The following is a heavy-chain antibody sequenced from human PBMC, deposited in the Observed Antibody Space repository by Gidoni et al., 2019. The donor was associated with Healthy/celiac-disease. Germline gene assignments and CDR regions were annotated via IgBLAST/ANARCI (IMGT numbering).Heavy chain of an antibody. CDR1: GYTFTSYY. CDR2: INPSGGST. J-gene: IGHJ6*03. CDR3: ARGGSTSSEYYYYYMDV. D-gene: IGHD2-2*01. Sequence: QVQLVQSGAEVKKPGASVKVSCTASGYTFTSYYMHWVRQAPGQGLEWMGIINPSGGSTSYAQKFQGRVTMTRDTSTSTVYMELSSLRSEDTAVYYCARGGSTSSEYYYYYMDVWGKGTTVTVSS. V-gene: IGHV1-46*03.